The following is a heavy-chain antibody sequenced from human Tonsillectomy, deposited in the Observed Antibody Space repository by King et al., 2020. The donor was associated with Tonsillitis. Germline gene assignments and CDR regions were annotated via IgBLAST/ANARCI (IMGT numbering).Heavy chain of an antibody. D-gene: IGHD3-10*01. Sequence: VQLVESGGGLVQPGGSLRLSCAASGFTFSNSWMHWVRQAQGKGLGWVSRIDNDGNILNYADYVKGRFTISEDNAKNTQSLQMNSLRAEDSAVYFCARITYLAVIWGQGTLVTVSS. V-gene: IGHV3-74*01. CDR1: GFTFSNSW. CDR3: ARITYLAVI. J-gene: IGHJ4*02. CDR2: IDNDGNIL.